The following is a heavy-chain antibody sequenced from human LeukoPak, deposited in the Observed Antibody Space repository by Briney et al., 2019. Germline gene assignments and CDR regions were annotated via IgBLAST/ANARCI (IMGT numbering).Heavy chain of an antibody. Sequence: PGGSLRLPCAASGFTFSSYSMNWVRQAPGKGLEWVSAISGSGGSTYYADSVKGRFTISRDNSKNTLYLQMNSLRAEDTAVYYCAKDPGYSSGWKDAFDIWGQGTMVTVSS. J-gene: IGHJ3*02. CDR3: AKDPGYSSGWKDAFDI. D-gene: IGHD6-19*01. CDR1: GFTFSSYS. CDR2: ISGSGGST. V-gene: IGHV3-23*01.